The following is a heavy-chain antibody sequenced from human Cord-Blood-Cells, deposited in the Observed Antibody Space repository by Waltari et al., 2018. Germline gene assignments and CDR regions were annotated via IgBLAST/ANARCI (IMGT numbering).Heavy chain of an antibody. Sequence: EVQLVESGGGLVQPGGSLKLSCAASGFTFSGSALHGVRQASGKGLEWVGRIRSKANSYATAYAASVKGRFTISRDDSKNTAYLQMNSLKTEDTAVYYCTRLSGSYYSDYWGQGTLVTVSS. CDR2: IRSKANSYAT. CDR1: GFTFSGSA. J-gene: IGHJ4*02. D-gene: IGHD1-26*01. V-gene: IGHV3-73*02. CDR3: TRLSGSYYSDY.